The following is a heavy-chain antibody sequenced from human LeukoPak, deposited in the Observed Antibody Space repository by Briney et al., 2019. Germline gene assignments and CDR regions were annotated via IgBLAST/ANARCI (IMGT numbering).Heavy chain of an antibody. D-gene: IGHD5-24*01. J-gene: IGHJ3*02. V-gene: IGHV3-30*18. CDR1: GFTFSSYG. Sequence: PGRSLRLSCAASGFTFSSYGMHWVRQAPGKGLEWVAVISYDGSNKYYADSVKGRFTISRDNSKNTLYLQMSSLRPEDSAVYYCAKVELEMSTNRAFDIWGQGTMVTVSS. CDR3: AKVELEMSTNRAFDI. CDR2: ISYDGSNK.